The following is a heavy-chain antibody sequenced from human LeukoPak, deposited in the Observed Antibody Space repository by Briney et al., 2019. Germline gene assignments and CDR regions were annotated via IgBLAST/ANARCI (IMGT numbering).Heavy chain of an antibody. CDR3: ARDIHRGIAAAGPDAFDI. D-gene: IGHD6-13*01. CDR2: ISSSSSYI. V-gene: IGHV3-21*01. J-gene: IGHJ3*02. CDR1: GFTFSRYN. Sequence: PGGSLRLSCAASGFTFSRYNMNWVRQAPGKGLEWVSSISSSSSYIYYADSVKGRFTISRDNAKNSLYLQMNSLRAEDTAVYYCARDIHRGIAAAGPDAFDIWGQGTMVTVSS.